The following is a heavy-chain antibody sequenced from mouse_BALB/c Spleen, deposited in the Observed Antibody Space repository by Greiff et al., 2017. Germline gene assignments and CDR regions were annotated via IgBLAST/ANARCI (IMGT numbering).Heavy chain of an antibody. CDR3: ARKERGRYFDV. CDR1: GFNIKDTY. D-gene: IGHD4-1*01. J-gene: IGHJ1*01. CDR2: IDPANGNT. V-gene: IGHV14-3*02. Sequence: DVKLQESGAELVKPGASVKLSCTASGFNIKDTYMHWVKQRPEQGLEWIGRIDPANGNTKYDPKFQGKATITADTSSNTAYLQLSSLTSEDTAVYYCARKERGRYFDVWGAGTTVTVSS.